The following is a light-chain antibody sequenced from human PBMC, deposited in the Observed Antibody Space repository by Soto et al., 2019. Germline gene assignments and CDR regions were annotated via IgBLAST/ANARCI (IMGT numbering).Light chain of an antibody. J-gene: IGLJ3*02. CDR1: SGSIASNY. CDR3: QSYDATNQV. CDR2: EDN. V-gene: IGLV6-57*01. Sequence: NFMLTQPHSVSESPGKTVIISCTRSSGSIASNYVQWYQQRPGSSPTTVIYEDNQRPSGVPDRFSGSIDSSSNSASLTISGLETEDEADYYCQSYDATNQVFGGDQADRP.